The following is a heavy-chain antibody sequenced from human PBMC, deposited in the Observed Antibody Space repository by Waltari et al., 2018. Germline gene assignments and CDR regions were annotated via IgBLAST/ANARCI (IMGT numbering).Heavy chain of an antibody. D-gene: IGHD2-8*02. CDR2: IKANSHGRTT. CDR3: GDFTAFDY. CDR1: GFTFNNAW. V-gene: IGHV3-15*01. J-gene: IGHJ4*02. Sequence: EVQLVESGGGLVKHGGSLRLSCVGSGFTFNNAWMHWVREAPGTGLEWVGRIKANSHGRTTVYAAPVKGRFTISRDDSKNTVYLQMNSLKTEDTGVYYCGDFTAFDYWGQGSLVTFSS.